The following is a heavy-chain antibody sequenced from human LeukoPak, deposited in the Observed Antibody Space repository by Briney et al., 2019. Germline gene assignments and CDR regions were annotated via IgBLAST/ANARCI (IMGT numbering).Heavy chain of an antibody. CDR2: ISSSGSTI. J-gene: IGHJ4*02. V-gene: IGHV3-48*03. Sequence: GGSLRLSCAASGFTFSSYEMNWVRQAPGKGLEWVSYISSSGSTIYYADSVKGRFIISRDNAKNSLYLQMNSLRAEDTAVYYCARDFYYGSGGYDYWGQGTLVTVSS. CDR1: GFTFSSYE. CDR3: ARDFYYGSGGYDY. D-gene: IGHD3-10*01.